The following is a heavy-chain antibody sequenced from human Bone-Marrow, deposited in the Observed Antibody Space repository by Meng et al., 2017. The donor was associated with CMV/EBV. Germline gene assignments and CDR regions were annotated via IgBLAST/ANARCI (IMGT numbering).Heavy chain of an antibody. Sequence: ASVKVSCKASGYTFTGYYMLWVRQAPGQGLEWMGWINPNSGGTNYAQKFQGRVTITRNTSISTAYMELSSLRSEDTAVYYCARTNWFDPWGQGTLVTVSS. CDR2: INPNSGGT. V-gene: IGHV1-2*02. J-gene: IGHJ5*02. CDR3: ARTNWFDP. CDR1: GYTFTGYY.